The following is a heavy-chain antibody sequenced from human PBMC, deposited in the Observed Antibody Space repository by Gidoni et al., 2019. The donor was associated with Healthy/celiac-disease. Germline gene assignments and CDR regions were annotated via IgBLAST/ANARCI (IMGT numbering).Heavy chain of an antibody. J-gene: IGHJ3*02. D-gene: IGHD1-26*01. CDR3: ARFRTNQFTKWELPYDAFDI. V-gene: IGHV1-69*01. CDR1: GGTFSSYA. Sequence: QVQLVQSGAEVKKPGSSVKVSCKASGGTFSSYAISWVRQAPGQGLEWMGGIIPIFGTANYAQKFQGRVTITADESTSTAYMELSSLRSEDTAVYYCARFRTNQFTKWELPYDAFDIWGQGTMVTVSS. CDR2: IIPIFGTA.